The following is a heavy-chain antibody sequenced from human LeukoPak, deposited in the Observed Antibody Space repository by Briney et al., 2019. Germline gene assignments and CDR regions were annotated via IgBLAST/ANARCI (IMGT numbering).Heavy chain of an antibody. CDR1: GYTFTSYY. V-gene: IGHV1-46*01. J-gene: IGHJ6*03. CDR2: INPSGGST. Sequence: GASVKVSCKASGYTFTSYYMHWVRQAPGQGLEWMGIINPSGGSTSYAQKFQGRVTMTRDMSTSTVYMELSSLRSEDTAVYYCARDGDRRGTLVYYYYYMDVWGKGTTVTVS. CDR3: ARDGDRRGTLVYYYYYMDV. D-gene: IGHD7-27*01.